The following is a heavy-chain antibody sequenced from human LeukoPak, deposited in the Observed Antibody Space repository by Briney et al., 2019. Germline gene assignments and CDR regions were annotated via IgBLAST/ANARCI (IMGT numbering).Heavy chain of an antibody. Sequence: APVKVSCKASGYTFTGYYMHWVRQAPGQGLEWMGWINPNSGGTNYAQKFQGRVTMTRDTSISTAYMELSRLRSDDTAVYYCAREGYSSGWYSLNYFDYWGQGTLVTVSS. CDR2: INPNSGGT. CDR1: GYTFTGYY. CDR3: AREGYSSGWYSLNYFDY. V-gene: IGHV1-2*02. D-gene: IGHD6-19*01. J-gene: IGHJ4*02.